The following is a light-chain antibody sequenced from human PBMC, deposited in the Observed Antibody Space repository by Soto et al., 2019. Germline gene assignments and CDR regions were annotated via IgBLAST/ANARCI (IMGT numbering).Light chain of an antibody. CDR2: GAS. Sequence: EIVLTQSPGTLSLSPGERTTLSFRASQSISSSYLAWYQQKPGQAPRLLVYGASSRATGSPDRSSGSGSGTDFTLTISTLEPEYFALYYCQQYSSTFWTLGQGTKVEIK. J-gene: IGKJ1*01. CDR1: QSISSSY. V-gene: IGKV3-20*01. CDR3: QQYSSTFWT.